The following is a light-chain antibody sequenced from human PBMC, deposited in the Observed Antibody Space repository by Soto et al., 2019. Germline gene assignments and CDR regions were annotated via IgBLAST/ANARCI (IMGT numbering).Light chain of an antibody. J-gene: IGKJ1*01. CDR1: QRVSSSY. CDR2: GAS. Sequence: EIVLTQSPGTLSLSPGERATLSCRASQRVSSSYLAWYQQKPGQAPRLLIYGASSRATGIPDRFSGSGSGTDFTLTISRLEPEDFATYYCQQYNSDSRTFGQGTELDIK. V-gene: IGKV3-20*01. CDR3: QQYNSDSRT.